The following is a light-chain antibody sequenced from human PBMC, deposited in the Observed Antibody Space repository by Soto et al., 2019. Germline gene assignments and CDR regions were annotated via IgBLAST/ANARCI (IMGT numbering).Light chain of an antibody. Sequence: QSALTQPPSASGSPGRSVTISCTGTSSDIGGYNYVSWYQQHPGKAPKLMIYEVNKRPSGVPDRFSGSKSGNTASLTVSGLQAGDEADYFCSSYSGSDNFVVFGGGTKLTVL. CDR1: SSDIGGYNY. CDR2: EVN. V-gene: IGLV2-8*01. CDR3: SSYSGSDNFVV. J-gene: IGLJ3*02.